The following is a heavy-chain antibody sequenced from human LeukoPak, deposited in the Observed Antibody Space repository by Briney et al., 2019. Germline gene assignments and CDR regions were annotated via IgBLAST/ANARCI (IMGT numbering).Heavy chain of an antibody. CDR2: IRSKANSYAT. V-gene: IGHV3-73*01. D-gene: IGHD3-10*01. CDR1: GFTFSGSA. J-gene: IGHJ4*02. CDR3: TRHLDYYGSGSYEYYDN. Sequence: PGGSLRLSCAASGFTFSGSAMHWVRQASGKGLEWVRRIRSKANSYATAYAASVKGRFTISRDDSKNTAYLQMNSLKTEDTAVYYCTRHLDYYGSGSYEYYDNWGQGTLVTVSS.